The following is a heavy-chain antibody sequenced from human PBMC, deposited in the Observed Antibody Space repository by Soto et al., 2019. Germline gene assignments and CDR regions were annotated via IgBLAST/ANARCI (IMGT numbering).Heavy chain of an antibody. CDR2: IYYSGST. CDR1: GGSISSSSYY. V-gene: IGHV4-39*01. D-gene: IGHD3-3*01. Sequence: PSETLSLTCTVSGGSISSSSYYWGWIRQPPGKGLEWIGSIYYSGSTYYNPSLKSRVTISVDTSKNQFSLKLSSVTAADTAVYYCARMYYDFWSGSLYYYYGMDVWGQGTTVTVSS. J-gene: IGHJ6*02. CDR3: ARMYYDFWSGSLYYYYGMDV.